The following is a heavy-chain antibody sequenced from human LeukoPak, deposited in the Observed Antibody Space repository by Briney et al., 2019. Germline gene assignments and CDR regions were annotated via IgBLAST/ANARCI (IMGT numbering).Heavy chain of an antibody. CDR1: GYTFTGYY. CDR2: INPNSGGT. Sequence: ASVTVSCKASGYTFTGYYMHWVRQAPGQGLEWMGWINPNSGGTNYAQKFQGRVTMTRDTSISTAYMELSRLRSDDTAVYYCARGLGAVTTLGYYYYYYMDVWGKGTTVTVSS. V-gene: IGHV1-2*02. CDR3: ARGLGAVTTLGYYYYYYMDV. J-gene: IGHJ6*03. D-gene: IGHD4-17*01.